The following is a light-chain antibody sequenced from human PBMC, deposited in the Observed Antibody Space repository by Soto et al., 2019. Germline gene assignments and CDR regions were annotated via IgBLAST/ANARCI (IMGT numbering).Light chain of an antibody. J-gene: IGKJ1*01. Sequence: EIVLTQSPGTLSLSPGERGTLSCRASQSVSSNSLAWYQQKPGQAPRLLIYSAFSRATGIPDRFSGSGSGTHLTRSITRLEPEDFAVYYCPCYGSSPWTFGQGPKVELK. CDR2: SAF. CDR3: PCYGSSPWT. CDR1: QSVSSNS. V-gene: IGKV3-20*01.